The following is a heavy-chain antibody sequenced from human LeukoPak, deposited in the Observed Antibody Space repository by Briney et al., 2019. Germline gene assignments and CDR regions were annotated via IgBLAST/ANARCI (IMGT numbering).Heavy chain of an antibody. CDR2: ISGSGGST. Sequence: PGGSLRLSCAASGFTFSSYAMSWVRQAPGKGLEWVSAISGSGGSTYYADSVKGRFTISRDNSKNTLYLQMNSLRAEDTAVYYCAKDYRRWLQLRYLDYWGQGTLVTVSS. D-gene: IGHD5-24*01. V-gene: IGHV3-23*01. CDR3: AKDYRRWLQLRYLDY. CDR1: GFTFSSYA. J-gene: IGHJ4*02.